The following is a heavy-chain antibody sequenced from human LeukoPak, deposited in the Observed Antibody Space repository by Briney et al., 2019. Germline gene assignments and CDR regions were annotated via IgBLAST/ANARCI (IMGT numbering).Heavy chain of an antibody. CDR2: IVVGSGNT. CDR1: GFTFISFV. V-gene: IGHV1-58*02. D-gene: IGHD7-27*01. Sequence: SVKVSCKASGFTFISFVMQWVRQARGQRLERIGWIVVGSGNTNYTQKFQERVTITRDMSTSTAYMELSSLRSEDTAVYYCAAGETGDSGFFDPWGQGTLVTVSS. J-gene: IGHJ5*02. CDR3: AAGETGDSGFFDP.